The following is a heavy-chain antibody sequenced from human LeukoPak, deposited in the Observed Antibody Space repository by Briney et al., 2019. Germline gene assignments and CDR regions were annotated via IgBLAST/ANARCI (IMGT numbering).Heavy chain of an antibody. Sequence: SQTLSLTCTVSGGSISSGDYYWSWIRQPPGKGLEWIGEINHSGSTNYNPSLKSRVTISEDTSKNQFSLNLTSVTAADTAVYYCARARVRIAAGALDYWGQGALVTVSS. CDR2: INHSGST. J-gene: IGHJ4*02. D-gene: IGHD6-13*01. V-gene: IGHV4-30-4*08. CDR1: GGSISSGDYY. CDR3: ARARVRIAAGALDY.